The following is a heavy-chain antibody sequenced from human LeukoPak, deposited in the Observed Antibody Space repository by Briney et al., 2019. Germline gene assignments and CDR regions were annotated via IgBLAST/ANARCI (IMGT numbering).Heavy chain of an antibody. J-gene: IGHJ6*02. D-gene: IGHD1-14*01. V-gene: IGHV3-30*18. CDR1: GFTFSSYG. Sequence: GGSLRLSCAASGFTFSSYGMHWVRQAPGKGLEWVAVISYDGSNKYYADSVKGRFTISRDNSKNTLYLQMNSLRAEDTAVYYCAKDSAPRYTYYYYGMDVWGQGTTVTVSS. CDR2: ISYDGSNK. CDR3: AKDSAPRYTYYYYGMDV.